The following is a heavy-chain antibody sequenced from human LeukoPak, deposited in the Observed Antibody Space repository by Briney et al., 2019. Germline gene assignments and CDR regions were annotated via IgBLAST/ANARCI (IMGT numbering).Heavy chain of an antibody. J-gene: IGHJ6*02. CDR3: ARHHVPQRHYYYYGMDV. V-gene: IGHV4-39*01. Sequence: SETLSLTGTVSGGSISSSNYYGGWIRQPPGKGLEWIGSIYYSGSTYYNPSLKSRVTISVDPSKNQFSLKLSSVTAADTAVYYSARHHVPQRHYYYYGMDVWGQGTTVTVSS. CDR2: IYYSGST. CDR1: GGSISSSNYY. D-gene: IGHD2-2*01.